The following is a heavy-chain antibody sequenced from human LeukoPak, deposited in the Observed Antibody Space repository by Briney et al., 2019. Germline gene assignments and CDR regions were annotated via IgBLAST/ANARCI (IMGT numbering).Heavy chain of an antibody. CDR2: IRSSASTI. V-gene: IGHV3-48*03. CDR1: GFTFSSYE. D-gene: IGHD5-18*01. Sequence: GGSLRLSCAASGFTFSSYEMNWVRQAPGKGLEWVSYIRSSASTIYYADSVKGRFTISRDNAKNSLYLQMNSLRAEDTAVYYCAREVDTASGYFDYWGQGTLVTVSS. J-gene: IGHJ4*02. CDR3: AREVDTASGYFDY.